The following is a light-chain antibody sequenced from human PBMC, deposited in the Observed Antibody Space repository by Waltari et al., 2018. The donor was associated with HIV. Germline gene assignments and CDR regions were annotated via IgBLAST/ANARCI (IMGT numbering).Light chain of an antibody. CDR3: CSYAGSYTFYV. V-gene: IGLV2-11*01. Sequence: QSALTQPRPVSGSPGQSVTISCPGTSSDVGAYNYVPWYQQHPGRAPKLMIYDVSQRPSRVPDRFSGSKSGNTASLTISGLQAEDEADYYCCSYAGSYTFYVFGTGTKVTVL. CDR2: DVS. CDR1: SSDVGAYNY. J-gene: IGLJ1*01.